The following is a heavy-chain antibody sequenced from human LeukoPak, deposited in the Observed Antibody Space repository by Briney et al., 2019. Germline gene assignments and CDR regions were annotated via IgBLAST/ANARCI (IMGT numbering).Heavy chain of an antibody. CDR1: GFAFSVYA. D-gene: IGHD6-19*01. V-gene: IGHV3-23*01. Sequence: GGALRLSCTASGFAFSVYAMSWLREPPGKGLEWVSTINANSGTTSYAASVRGRFTISRDNSKNTLYLQLNTLRADDTATYYCAKPISGGLAVTADWFHPWGQGTLVVVSS. J-gene: IGHJ5*01. CDR2: INANSGTT. CDR3: AKPISGGLAVTADWFHP.